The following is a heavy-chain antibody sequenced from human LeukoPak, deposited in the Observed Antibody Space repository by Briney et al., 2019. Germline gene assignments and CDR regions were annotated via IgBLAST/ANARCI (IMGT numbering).Heavy chain of an antibody. V-gene: IGHV4-34*01. J-gene: IGHJ4*02. CDR2: INHSGST. CDR3: ARTTMIAHATNY. D-gene: IGHD3-22*01. Sequence: NPSETLSLTCAVYGGSFSGYYWSWIRQPPGKGLEWIGEINHSGSTNYNPSLKSRVTISVDTSKNQFSLKLSSVTAADTAVYYCARTTMIAHATNYWGQGTLVTVSS. CDR1: GGSFSGYY.